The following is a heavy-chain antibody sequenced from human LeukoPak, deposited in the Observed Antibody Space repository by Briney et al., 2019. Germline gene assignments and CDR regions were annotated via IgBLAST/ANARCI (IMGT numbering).Heavy chain of an antibody. CDR3: TGGSGGYPDY. V-gene: IGHV3-49*04. J-gene: IGHJ4*02. CDR1: GFTFGDYA. Sequence: GGSLRLSCTASGFTFGDYAMTWVRQAPGKGLEWVGFIRSKIYGGTTEYAASVKGRFIISRDDSKSIAYLQMDSLKTEDTAVYYCTGGSGGYPDYWGQGTLVTVSS. D-gene: IGHD3-22*01. CDR2: IRSKIYGGTT.